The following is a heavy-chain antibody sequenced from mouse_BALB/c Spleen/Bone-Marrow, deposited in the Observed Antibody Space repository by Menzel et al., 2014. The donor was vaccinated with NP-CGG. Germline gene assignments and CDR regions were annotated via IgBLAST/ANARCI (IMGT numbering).Heavy chain of an antibody. J-gene: IGHJ2*01. CDR1: GFNIKDTY. CDR2: IDPANGNT. D-gene: IGHD2-4*01. CDR3: ASYDYGYYFDY. V-gene: IGHV14-3*02. Sequence: VQLQQSGAELVKPGASVKLSCTASGFNIKDTYMHWVKQRPEQGLEWIGRIDPANGNTKYDPKFQGKAAITADTSSNKAYLQLSSLTSEDTAVYYCASYDYGYYFDYWDQGTTLTVSS.